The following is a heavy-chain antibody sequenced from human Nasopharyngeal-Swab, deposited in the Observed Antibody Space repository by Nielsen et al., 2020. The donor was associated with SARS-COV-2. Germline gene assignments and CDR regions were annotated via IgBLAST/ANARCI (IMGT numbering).Heavy chain of an antibody. J-gene: IGHJ6*02. CDR2: ISAYNGNT. Sequence: ASVKVSCKASGYTFTSYGISWVRQAPGQGLEWMGWISAYNGNTNYAQKLQGRVTMTTDTSTSTAHMELRSLRSDDTAVYYCARLYCGGDCSYYYYYGMDVWGQGTTVTVSS. V-gene: IGHV1-18*01. D-gene: IGHD2-21*02. CDR1: GYTFTSYG. CDR3: ARLYCGGDCSYYYYYGMDV.